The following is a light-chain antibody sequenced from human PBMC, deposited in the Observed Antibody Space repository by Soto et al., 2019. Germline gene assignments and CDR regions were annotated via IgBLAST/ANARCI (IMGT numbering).Light chain of an antibody. CDR2: GAS. CDR3: SQENKWAPN. J-gene: IGKJ4*01. V-gene: IGKV3-15*01. CDR1: QSVSSN. Sequence: EIVMTQSPATLSVSPGERATLSCRASQSVSSNLAWYQQKPGQAPRPLIYGASTRATGVPARFSGSGSGTEFNPTHKRLQAEDFAGYLWSQENKWAPNFGGRTKGENK.